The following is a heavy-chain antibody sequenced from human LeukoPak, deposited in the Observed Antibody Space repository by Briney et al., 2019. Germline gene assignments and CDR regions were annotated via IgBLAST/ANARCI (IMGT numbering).Heavy chain of an antibody. CDR2: INHSGST. CDR1: GGSFSGYY. D-gene: IGHD2-15*01. V-gene: IGHV4-34*01. CDR3: ASMFRIFSGYFQH. Sequence: SETLSLTCAVYGGSFSGYYWSWIRQPPGKGLEWIGEINHSGSTNYNPSLKSRVTISVDTSKNRFSLKLSSVTAADTAVYYCASMFRIFSGYFQHWGQGTLVTVSS. J-gene: IGHJ1*01.